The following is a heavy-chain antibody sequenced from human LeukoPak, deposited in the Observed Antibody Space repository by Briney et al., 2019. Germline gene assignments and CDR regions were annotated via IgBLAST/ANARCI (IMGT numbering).Heavy chain of an antibody. J-gene: IGHJ6*04. V-gene: IGHV1-46*01. Sequence: ASVKISCKASGYTFTSYYMHWVRQAPGQGLEWMGIINPSGGSTSYAEKFQGRVTMTRDTSTSTVYMELSSLRSEDTAVYYCARYRAPTTAYDILTVVGMDVWGKGTTVTVSS. D-gene: IGHD3-9*01. CDR2: INPSGGST. CDR1: GYTFTSYY. CDR3: ARYRAPTTAYDILTVVGMDV.